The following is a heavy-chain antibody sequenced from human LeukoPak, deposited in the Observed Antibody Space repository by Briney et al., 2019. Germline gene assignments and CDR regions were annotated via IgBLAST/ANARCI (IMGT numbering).Heavy chain of an antibody. Sequence: PGRSLRLSCAASGFTFSSYWMHWVRQAPGKGLVWVSRINSDGSSTSYADSVKGRFTISRDNAKNTLYLQMNSLRAEDTAVYYCAREVVRGVSTFDYWGQGTLVTVSS. CDR3: AREVVRGVSTFDY. V-gene: IGHV3-74*01. J-gene: IGHJ4*02. CDR2: INSDGSST. D-gene: IGHD3-10*01. CDR1: GFTFSSYW.